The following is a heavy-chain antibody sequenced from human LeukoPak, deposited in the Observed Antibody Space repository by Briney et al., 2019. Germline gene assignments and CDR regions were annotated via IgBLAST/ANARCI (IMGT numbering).Heavy chain of an antibody. D-gene: IGHD1-26*01. CDR1: GFTFSSYT. J-gene: IGHJ6*02. CDR3: AREKWERHHCGVDV. CDR2: ISGRSDSI. Sequence: GGSLRLSCAASGFTFSSYTMSWVRQAPGKGLERVSGISGRSDSIYYADSVEGRFTISRDYSKSTVDLRMNSLRAEDTAVYYCAREKWERHHCGVDVWGQGTTVTVSS. V-gene: IGHV3-23*01.